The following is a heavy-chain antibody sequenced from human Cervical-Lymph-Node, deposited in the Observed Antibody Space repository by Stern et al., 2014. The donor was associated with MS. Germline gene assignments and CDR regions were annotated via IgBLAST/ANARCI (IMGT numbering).Heavy chain of an antibody. Sequence: EVQLVESGAEVKKPGESLKISCKGSGYSFTSYWIGWVRQMPGKGLEWMGIIYPGDSDTRYSPSFQGQVTIPADKSISTAYLQWSSLKASDTAMYYCARRVGGSGYYRRPVLYYFDYWGQGTLVTVSS. CDR1: GYSFTSYW. CDR3: ARRVGGSGYYRRPVLYYFDY. CDR2: IYPGDSDT. D-gene: IGHD3-22*01. V-gene: IGHV5-51*03. J-gene: IGHJ4*02.